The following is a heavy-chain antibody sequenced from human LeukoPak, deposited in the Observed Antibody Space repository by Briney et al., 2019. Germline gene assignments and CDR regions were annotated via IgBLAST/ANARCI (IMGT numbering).Heavy chain of an antibody. CDR3: ARWDGSYYNWFDP. V-gene: IGHV1-69*06. J-gene: IGHJ5*02. CDR1: GGTFSSYA. Sequence: GASVKVSCKASGGTFSSYAISWVRQAPGQGLEWMGGIIPIFGTANYAQKFQGRVTITADKSTSTAYMELSSLRSEDTAVYYCARWDGSYYNWFDPWGQGTLVTVSS. CDR2: IIPIFGTA. D-gene: IGHD1-26*01.